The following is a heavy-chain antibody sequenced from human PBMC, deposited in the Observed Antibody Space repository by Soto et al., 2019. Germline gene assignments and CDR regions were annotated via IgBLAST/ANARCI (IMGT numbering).Heavy chain of an antibody. D-gene: IGHD1-20*01. J-gene: IGHJ4*02. CDR3: AREVSGIQAFDY. Sequence: SETLSLTCAVSGGSISSGYWWNWVRQPPGKGLEWIGEISHTGSTNYNPSLKSRVTISVDKSKNHFSLNLSSVTAADTAVYYCAREVSGIQAFDYWGQGTLVTVSS. CDR2: ISHTGST. CDR1: GGSISSGYW. V-gene: IGHV4-4*02.